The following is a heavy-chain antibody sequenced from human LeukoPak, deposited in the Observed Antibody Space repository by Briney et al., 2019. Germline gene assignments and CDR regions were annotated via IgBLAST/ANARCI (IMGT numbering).Heavy chain of an antibody. V-gene: IGHV3-64D*09. CDR2: ISDSGGST. D-gene: IGHD1-26*01. CDR1: GSRFRSYA. CDR3: AKDGEMGAIPEYYFDY. Sequence: RRSHRPSCSATGSRFRSYAMSWIRQAPGQPTAYVSGISDSGGSTYYADSVKGRFTISRDNSKNTLYLQMSSLRAEDTAVYYCAKDGEMGAIPEYYFDYWGQGTLVTVSS. J-gene: IGHJ4*02.